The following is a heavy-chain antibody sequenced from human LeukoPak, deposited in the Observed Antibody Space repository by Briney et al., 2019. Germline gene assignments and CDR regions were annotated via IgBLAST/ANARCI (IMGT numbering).Heavy chain of an antibody. V-gene: IGHV3-21*01. D-gene: IGHD1-26*01. CDR2: ISSSSSYI. Sequence: SGGSLRLSCAASGFTFSNYAMSWVRQAPGKGLEWVSSISSSSSYIYYADSVKGRFTISRDNAKNSLYLQMNSLRAEDTAAYYCARDPSSGSYYVGFFYYYYMDVWGKGTTVTVSS. J-gene: IGHJ6*03. CDR3: ARDPSSGSYYVGFFYYYYMDV. CDR1: GFTFSNYA.